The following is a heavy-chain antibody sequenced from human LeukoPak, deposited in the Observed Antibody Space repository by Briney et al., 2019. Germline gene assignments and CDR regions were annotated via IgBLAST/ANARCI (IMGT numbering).Heavy chain of an antibody. CDR3: VRDGGVSGYDLLDY. J-gene: IGHJ4*02. Sequence: GGSRRLPCAAPEFTFRNYWMTWSRQAPGKGRKGLPNINQDGSEEHYMDSVKARFTISRDNANNSLSLQMNSLRAEDTAVYYCVRDGGVSGYDLLDYWGQGTLVTVSS. CDR1: EFTFRNYW. CDR2: INQDGSEE. V-gene: IGHV3-7*01. D-gene: IGHD5-12*01.